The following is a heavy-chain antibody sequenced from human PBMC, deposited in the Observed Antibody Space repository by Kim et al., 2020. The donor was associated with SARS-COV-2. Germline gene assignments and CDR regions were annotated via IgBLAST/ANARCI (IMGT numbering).Heavy chain of an antibody. V-gene: IGHV3-73*01. CDR2: IRSKTNSYAT. CDR3: TRFPPYINTWWEAFD. Sequence: GGSLRLSCAASGFTFSDSAMYWVRQASGKGLEWVGRIRSKTNSYATAYDVSVKGRFIISRDDSKNTAYLQMNSLKTEDTAIYYFTRFPPYINTWWEAFD. CDR1: GFTFSDSA. D-gene: IGHD1-26*01. J-gene: IGHJ3*02.